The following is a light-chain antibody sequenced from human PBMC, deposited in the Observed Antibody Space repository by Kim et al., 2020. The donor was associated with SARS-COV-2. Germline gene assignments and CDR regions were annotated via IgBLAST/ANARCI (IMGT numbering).Light chain of an antibody. Sequence: KTVTISGTRRSGSVDSYLVHVFQQRPGSAPTTVIYEDDRRPSGVPDRFSGSIDSSSNSASLTISGLKTEDEADYFCHSYDSTNHVIFGGGTQLTVL. J-gene: IGLJ2*01. CDR1: SGSVDSYL. CDR3: HSYDSTNHVI. CDR2: EDD. V-gene: IGLV6-57*03.